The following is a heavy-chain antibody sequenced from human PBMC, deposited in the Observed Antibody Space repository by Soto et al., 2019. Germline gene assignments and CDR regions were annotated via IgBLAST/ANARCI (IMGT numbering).Heavy chain of an antibody. J-gene: IGHJ4*02. V-gene: IGHV1-8*01. CDR3: ARDGRTGTSAFDY. CDR2: MNPNSGNT. Sequence: QVQLVQSGAEVKKPGASVKVSCKASGYTFTSYDINWVRPATGQGLAWMGWMNPNSGNTGYAQKFQGSVIMARNTSISTAYMELSGLRSEDSAVSYCARDGRTGTSAFDYWGQGTLVTVSS. CDR1: GYTFTSYD. D-gene: IGHD1-7*01.